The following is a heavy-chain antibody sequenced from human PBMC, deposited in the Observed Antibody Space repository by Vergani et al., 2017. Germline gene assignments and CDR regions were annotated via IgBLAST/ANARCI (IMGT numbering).Heavy chain of an antibody. CDR2: ISSDGGST. CDR3: AKVGRSEVAGTFGAFDI. V-gene: IGHV3-23*01. D-gene: IGHD6-19*01. Sequence: EVHLLESGGGLVQSGGSLRLSCAASGFTFSTYAMTWVRQAPGKGLEWVSTISSDGGSTYYADSVKGRFTISRDISKNTLFLHMNSLRPEDTAVYYCAKVGRSEVAGTFGAFDIWGQGTMVTVSS. CDR1: GFTFSTYA. J-gene: IGHJ3*02.